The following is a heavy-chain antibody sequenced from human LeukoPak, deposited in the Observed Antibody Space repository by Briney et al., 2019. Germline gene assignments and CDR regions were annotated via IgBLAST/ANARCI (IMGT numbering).Heavy chain of an antibody. CDR1: GFTFSSYA. CDR3: AKARHDYGDYAFDP. D-gene: IGHD4-17*01. CDR2: ISGSGGST. Sequence: PGGSLRLSCAASGFTFSSYAMSWVRQAPGKGLEWVSAISGSGGSTYYADSVKGRFTISRDNSKNTLCLQMNSLRAEDTAVYYCAKARHDYGDYAFDPWGQGTLVTVSS. V-gene: IGHV3-23*01. J-gene: IGHJ5*02.